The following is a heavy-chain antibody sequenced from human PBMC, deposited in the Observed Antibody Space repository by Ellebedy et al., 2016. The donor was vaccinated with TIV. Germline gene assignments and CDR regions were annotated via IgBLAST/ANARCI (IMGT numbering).Heavy chain of an antibody. CDR2: ISHSGST. CDR3: ARQEYTYGRNHFDY. J-gene: IGHJ4*02. V-gene: IGHV4-34*01. Sequence: MPGGSLRLSCAVYGGSFSPYYWSWIRQPPGKGLEWIGEISHSGSTNYNPSLKSRVTISVDTSKNQFSLKLRSVTAADTAVYYCARQEYTYGRNHFDYWGQGTLVTVSS. D-gene: IGHD5-18*01. CDR1: GGSFSPYY.